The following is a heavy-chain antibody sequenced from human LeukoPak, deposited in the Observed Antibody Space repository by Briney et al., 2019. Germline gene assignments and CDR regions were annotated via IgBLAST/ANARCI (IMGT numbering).Heavy chain of an antibody. Sequence: GGSLGLSCVASGCTFSSYSMNWVRQAPGKGLEWVSYISSSATTIYYADAVKGRFTISRDNAKNLLYLQMNSLRDEDTAVFYCAPHRDGSFPFDYWGQGTLVTVSS. CDR3: APHRDGSFPFDY. CDR1: GCTFSSYS. CDR2: ISSSATTI. V-gene: IGHV3-48*02. D-gene: IGHD1-26*01. J-gene: IGHJ4*02.